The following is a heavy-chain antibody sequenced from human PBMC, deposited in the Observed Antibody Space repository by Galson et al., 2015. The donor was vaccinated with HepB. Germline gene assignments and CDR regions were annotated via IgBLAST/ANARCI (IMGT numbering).Heavy chain of an antibody. CDR1: GYTFTSYD. CDR2: MNPNSGNT. Sequence: SVKVSCKASGYTFTSYDINWVRQATGQGLEWMGWMNPNSGNTGYAQKFQGRVTMTRNTSISTAYMELSSLRSEDTAVYYCARHNYDFWSGYYYYYMDVWGKGTTVTVSS. CDR3: ARHNYDFWSGYYYYYMDV. V-gene: IGHV1-8*01. J-gene: IGHJ6*03. D-gene: IGHD3-3*01.